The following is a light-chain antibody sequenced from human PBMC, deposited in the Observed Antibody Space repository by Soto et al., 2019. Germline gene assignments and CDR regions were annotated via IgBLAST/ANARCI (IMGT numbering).Light chain of an antibody. CDR2: DNN. Sequence: QSVLTQPPSVSAAPGQKVTISCSGSSSNIGKNYVSWYQHLPGTAPKLLIHDNNVRPSGIPDRFSGSKSGTSATLGITGLQTGDKADYYCGTWDSSLSAVVLGGGTKLTVL. J-gene: IGLJ2*01. CDR3: GTWDSSLSAVV. V-gene: IGLV1-51*01. CDR1: SSNIGKNY.